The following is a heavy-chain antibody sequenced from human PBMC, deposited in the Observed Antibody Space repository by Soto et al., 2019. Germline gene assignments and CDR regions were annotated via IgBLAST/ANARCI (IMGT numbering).Heavy chain of an antibody. J-gene: IGHJ3*02. CDR3: ARDKKSLWYQLEDDFDI. Sequence: ASVKVSCKASGYTFTSYGISWVRQAPGQGLEWMGWISAYNGNTNYAQKLQGRVTMTTDTSTSTAYMELRSLRSDDTAVYYCARDKKSLWYQLEDDFDIWGQGTMVTVSS. CDR2: ISAYNGNT. CDR1: GYTFTSYG. D-gene: IGHD2-2*01. V-gene: IGHV1-18*01.